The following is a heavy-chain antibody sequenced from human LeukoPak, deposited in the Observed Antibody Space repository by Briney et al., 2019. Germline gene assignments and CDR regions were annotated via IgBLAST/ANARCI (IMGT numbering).Heavy chain of an antibody. CDR1: GGSFSGYY. CDR2: INHSGST. D-gene: IGHD3-16*01. V-gene: IGHV4-34*01. Sequence: PSETLFLTCAVYGGSFSGYYWSWIRQPPGKGLEWIGEINHSGSTNYNPSLKSRVTISVDTSKNQFSLKLSSVTAADTAVYYCARLYRNWYFDLWGRGTLVTVSS. J-gene: IGHJ2*01. CDR3: ARLYRNWYFDL.